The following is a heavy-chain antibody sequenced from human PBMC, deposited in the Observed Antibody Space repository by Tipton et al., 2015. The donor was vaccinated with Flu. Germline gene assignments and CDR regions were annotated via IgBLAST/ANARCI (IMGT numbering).Heavy chain of an antibody. D-gene: IGHD4-17*01. CDR3: ARDRLRWVTTPYFDY. V-gene: IGHV3-21*01. Sequence: SLRLSCAASGFTFSSYSMNWVRQAPGKGLEWVSSISSSSSYIYYADSVKGRFTISRDNAKNSLYLQMNSLRAEDTAVYYCARDRLRWVTTPYFDYWGQGTLVTVSS. CDR1: GFTFSSYS. J-gene: IGHJ4*02. CDR2: ISSSSSYI.